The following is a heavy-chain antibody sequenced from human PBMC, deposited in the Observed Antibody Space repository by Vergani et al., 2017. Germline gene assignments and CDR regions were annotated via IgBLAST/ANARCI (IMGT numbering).Heavy chain of an antibody. J-gene: IGHJ4*02. CDR3: SKDVGVGATIIAGFES. CDR2: VTWDGDTK. CDR1: GFSFTSYG. D-gene: IGHD1-26*01. V-gene: IGHV3-43*02. Sequence: VRLVESGGGVVQPGRSLRLSCAASGFSFTSYGMHWVRQPPGKGLEWVALVTWDGDTKYYADSVKGRFTVSRDNGKHSVYLQMDSLRGDDTALYYCSKDVGVGATIIAGFESWGQGTLVTVSS.